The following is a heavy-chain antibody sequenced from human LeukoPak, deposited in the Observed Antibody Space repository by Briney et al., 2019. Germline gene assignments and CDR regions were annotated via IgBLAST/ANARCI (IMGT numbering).Heavy chain of an antibody. D-gene: IGHD5-18*01. CDR2: VSGSGGST. Sequence: HAGGSLRLSCAASGFTFGSYAMTWVRQAPGKGLEWVSAVSGSGGSTYYADSVKGRFTISRDNSKNTVHLQMDSLRAEDTAFYYCAKDLYGGGYSDDRLDSWGQGALVAVSS. V-gene: IGHV3-23*01. CDR3: AKDLYGGGYSDDRLDS. CDR1: GFTFGSYA. J-gene: IGHJ4*02.